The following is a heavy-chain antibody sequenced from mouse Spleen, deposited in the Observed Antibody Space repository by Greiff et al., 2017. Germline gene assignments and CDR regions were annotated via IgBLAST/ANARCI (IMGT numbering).Heavy chain of an antibody. V-gene: IGHV5-6*01. CDR1: GFTFSSYG. D-gene: IGHD4-1*01. CDR3: ARRPLTGTLFDY. Sequence: EVQLVESGGDLVKPGGSLKLSCAASGFTFSSYGMSWVRQTPDKRLEWVATISSGGSYTYYPDSVKGRFTISRDNAKNTLYLQMSSLKSEDTAMYYCARRPLTGTLFDYWGQGTTLTVSS. CDR2: ISSGGSYT. J-gene: IGHJ2*01.